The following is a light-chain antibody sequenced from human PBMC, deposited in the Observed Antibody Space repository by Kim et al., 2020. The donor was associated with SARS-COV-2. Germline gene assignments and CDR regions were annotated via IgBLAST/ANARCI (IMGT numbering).Light chain of an antibody. J-gene: IGLJ2*01. CDR2: RNT. Sequence: GQTFPISCSRSSSNIASNYKYWYKQFPGPAPKLLIYRNTLRPSGVPDRFSGSKSGTSASLAISGLRSEDEATYYCEVWDDSLSGVVFGGGTQLTVL. CDR1: SSNIASNY. CDR3: EVWDDSLSGVV. V-gene: IGLV1-47*01.